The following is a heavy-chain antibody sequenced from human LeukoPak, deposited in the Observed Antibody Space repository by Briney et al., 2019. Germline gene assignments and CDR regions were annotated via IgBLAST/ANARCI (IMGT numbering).Heavy chain of an antibody. Sequence: QSGGSLRLSCAASGFTFSNYWMHWVRQAPGKGLEWVSAISGSGGSTYYADSVKGRFTISRDNSKNTLYLQMNSLRAEDTAVYYCAKDPSTVTTSFAIDYWGQGTLVTVSS. D-gene: IGHD4-17*01. CDR2: ISGSGGST. V-gene: IGHV3-23*01. J-gene: IGHJ4*02. CDR3: AKDPSTVTTSFAIDY. CDR1: GFTFSNYW.